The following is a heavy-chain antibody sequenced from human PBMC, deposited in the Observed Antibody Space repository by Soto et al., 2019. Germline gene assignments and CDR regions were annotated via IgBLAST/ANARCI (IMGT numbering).Heavy chain of an antibody. D-gene: IGHD2-2*01. Sequence: PGGSLRLSCAASGSTFSSYGMHWVRQAPGKGLEWVAVISYDGSNKYYADSVKGRFTISRDNSKNTLYLQMNSLRAEDTAVYYCVMGDDIVVVPAAIGSNYYYYGMDVWGQGTTVTVSS. J-gene: IGHJ6*02. CDR1: GSTFSSYG. CDR3: VMGDDIVVVPAAIGSNYYYYGMDV. V-gene: IGHV3-30*03. CDR2: ISYDGSNK.